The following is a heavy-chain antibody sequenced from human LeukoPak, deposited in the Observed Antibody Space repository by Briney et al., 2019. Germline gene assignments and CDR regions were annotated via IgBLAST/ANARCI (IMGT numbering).Heavy chain of an antibody. J-gene: IGHJ4*02. CDR2: ISGSGGST. CDR1: GFTFSSYA. D-gene: IGHD4-17*01. Sequence: GGFLRLSCAASGFTFSSYAMSWVRQAPGKGLEWVSAISGSGGSTYYADSVKGRFTISRDNSKNTLYLQMNGLRAEDTAVYYCAYRMTTVTTARWYYFDYWGQGTLVTVSS. V-gene: IGHV3-23*01. CDR3: AYRMTTVTTARWYYFDY.